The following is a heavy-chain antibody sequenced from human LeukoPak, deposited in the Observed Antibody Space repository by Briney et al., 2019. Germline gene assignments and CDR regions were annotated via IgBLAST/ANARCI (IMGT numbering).Heavy chain of an antibody. Sequence: GGSLRLSCTMSGVTFSRSWMHWVRHTPAEGLLWVSRINSDGSSTSYADSVKGRFTISRDNAKNTLYLQMNSLRAEDTAVYYCARDSVGDYYYYYMDVWGKGTTVTVSS. J-gene: IGHJ6*03. CDR3: ARDSVGDYYYYYMDV. CDR1: GVTFSRSW. D-gene: IGHD3-16*01. CDR2: INSDGSST. V-gene: IGHV3-74*01.